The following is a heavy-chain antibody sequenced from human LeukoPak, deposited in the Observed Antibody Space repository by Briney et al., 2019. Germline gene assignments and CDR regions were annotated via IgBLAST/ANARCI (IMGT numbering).Heavy chain of an antibody. CDR3: AKNNAGGDYYHR. J-gene: IGHJ4*02. V-gene: IGHV3-43*01. CDR1: GFTFDHHS. CDR2: ITWDSSRT. D-gene: IGHD2-21*01. Sequence: GGSLRLSCATAGFTFDHHSMHWVRQPPGKGLEWVSLITWDSSRTHYSGSVEGRFTISRDNSKSSLYLQMDSLRTEDTALYYCAKNNAGGDYYHRWGQGTLVTVS.